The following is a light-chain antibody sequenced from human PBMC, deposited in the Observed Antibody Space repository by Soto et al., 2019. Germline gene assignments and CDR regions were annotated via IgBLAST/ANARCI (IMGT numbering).Light chain of an antibody. CDR1: QTISSW. CDR3: QQSFSAPFT. Sequence: DIQMTQSPSTLSGSVGDRVTITCRASQTISSWLAWYQQKPGKAPKLLIYAASSLHSGVPSRFSGSGSGTDFTLTISSLQREDFATYYCQQSFSAPFTFGPGTRLEIK. CDR2: AAS. J-gene: IGKJ5*01. V-gene: IGKV1-39*01.